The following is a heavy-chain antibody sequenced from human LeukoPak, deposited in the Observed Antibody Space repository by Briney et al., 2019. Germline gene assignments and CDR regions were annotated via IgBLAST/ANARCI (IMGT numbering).Heavy chain of an antibody. Sequence: GGSLRLSCVASGFTVSNYGMHWVRQAPGKGLEWVAIISSDQTNKNYADSVKGRFTISRDNSKNTLYLQMNSLRAEDTAVYYCARIAMGGGEPVDYWGQGTLVTVSS. CDR1: GFTVSNYG. J-gene: IGHJ4*02. CDR2: ISSDQTNK. D-gene: IGHD2-21*01. CDR3: ARIAMGGGEPVDY. V-gene: IGHV3-30*03.